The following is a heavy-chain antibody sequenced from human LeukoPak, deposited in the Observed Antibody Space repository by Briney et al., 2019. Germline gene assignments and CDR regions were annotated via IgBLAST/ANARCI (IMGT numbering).Heavy chain of an antibody. Sequence: PGGSLRLSCAASGFTFSSYAMSWVRQAPGKGLEWVSAISGSGGGTYYADSVKGRFTTSRDNSKNTLYLQMNSLRAEDTAVYYCAYDYYGSGSYYKGNWFDPWGQGTLVTVSS. J-gene: IGHJ5*02. CDR2: ISGSGGGT. CDR1: GFTFSSYA. CDR3: AYDYYGSGSYYKGNWFDP. D-gene: IGHD3-10*01. V-gene: IGHV3-23*01.